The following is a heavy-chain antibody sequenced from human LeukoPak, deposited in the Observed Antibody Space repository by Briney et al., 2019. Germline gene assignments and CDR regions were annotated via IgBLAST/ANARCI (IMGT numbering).Heavy chain of an antibody. J-gene: IGHJ4*02. D-gene: IGHD6-19*01. CDR2: IIPILGIA. V-gene: IGHV1-69*04. CDR3: ARDPLKPGIAVAGPFDY. Sequence: SVKVSCKASGGTFSSYAISWVRQAPGQGLEWVGRIIPILGIANYAQKFQGRVTITADKSTSTAYMELSSLRSEDTAVYYCARDPLKPGIAVAGPFDYWGQGTLVTVSS. CDR1: GGTFSSYA.